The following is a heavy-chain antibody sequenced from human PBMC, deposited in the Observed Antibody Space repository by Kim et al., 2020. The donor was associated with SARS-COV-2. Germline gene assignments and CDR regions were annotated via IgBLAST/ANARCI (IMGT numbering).Heavy chain of an antibody. D-gene: IGHD3-3*01. J-gene: IGHJ5*02. CDR3: AGFRVRDFWSGYYTAWFDP. Sequence: GRFTISRDNAKNSLYLQMNSLRAEDTAVYYCAGFRVRDFWSGYYTAWFDPWGQGTLVTVSS. V-gene: IGHV3-11*06.